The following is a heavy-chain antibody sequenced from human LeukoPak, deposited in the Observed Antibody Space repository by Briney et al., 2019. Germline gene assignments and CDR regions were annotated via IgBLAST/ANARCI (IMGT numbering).Heavy chain of an antibody. Sequence: PGGSLRLSCAASGFTFSSYAMSWVRQAPGKGLEWVSAISGSGGSTYYADSVKGRFTIPRDNSKNTLYLQMNSLRAEDTAVYYCAKDMGIQLWLSDYWGQGTLVTVSS. CDR1: GFTFSSYA. J-gene: IGHJ4*02. CDR3: AKDMGIQLWLSDY. CDR2: ISGSGGST. V-gene: IGHV3-23*01. D-gene: IGHD5-18*01.